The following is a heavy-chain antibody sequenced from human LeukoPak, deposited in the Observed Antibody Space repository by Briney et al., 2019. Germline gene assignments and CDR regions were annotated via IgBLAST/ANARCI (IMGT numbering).Heavy chain of an antibody. CDR3: VRGTYHAYYMDV. CDR1: GFTFSKYW. CDR2: IKEDGSEK. D-gene: IGHD3-16*01. V-gene: IGHV3-7*01. Sequence: GGSLRLSCAASGFTFSKYWMLWVRQAPGKGLEFVANIKEDGSEKHYVDSVKGRFTISRDNAKNSLYLQMNSLRAEDTALYYCVRGTYHAYYMDVWGKGTTVTVSS. J-gene: IGHJ6*03.